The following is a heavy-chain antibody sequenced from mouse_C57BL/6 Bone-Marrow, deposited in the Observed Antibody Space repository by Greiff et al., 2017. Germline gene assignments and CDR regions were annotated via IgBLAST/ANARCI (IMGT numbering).Heavy chain of an antibody. D-gene: IGHD1-2*01. V-gene: IGHV5-12*01. Sequence: EVQVVESGGGLVQPGGSLKLSCAASGFTFSDYYMYWVRQTPEKRLEWVAYISNGGGSTYYPDTVKGRFTISRDNAKNTLYLQMSRLKSEDTAMYYCARLRQVGVDYWGQGTSVTVSS. CDR2: ISNGGGST. J-gene: IGHJ4*01. CDR1: GFTFSDYY. CDR3: ARLRQVGVDY.